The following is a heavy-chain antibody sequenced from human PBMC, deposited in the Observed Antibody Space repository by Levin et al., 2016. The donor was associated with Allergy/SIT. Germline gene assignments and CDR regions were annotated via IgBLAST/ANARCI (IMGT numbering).Heavy chain of an antibody. CDR1: HGSISSGDYY. Sequence: SETLSLTCSVSHGSISSGDYYWTWIRQPPGMGLEWIGYIYYTGSAHYNPSLKTRVTISIDTSKNQFSLNLTSVTAADTAVYYCARASYDFWTDYWGQGTLVTVSS. D-gene: IGHD3-3*01. J-gene: IGHJ4*02. CDR3: ARASYDFWTDY. V-gene: IGHV4-30-4*01. CDR2: IYYTGSA.